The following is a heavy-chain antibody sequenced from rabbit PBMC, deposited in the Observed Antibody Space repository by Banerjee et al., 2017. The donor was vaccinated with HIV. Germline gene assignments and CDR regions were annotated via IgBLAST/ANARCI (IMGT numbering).Heavy chain of an antibody. D-gene: IGHD4-1*01. J-gene: IGHJ4*01. Sequence: QSLEESGGGLVQPGGSLTLSCKASGFDFNNYYMTWVRQAPGKGLEWIGLIEPIFGTTYYASWVNGRFTISSHNAQNTLYLQVKSLTAADTATYFCARDYNSGWDLWGPGTLVTVS. CDR3: ARDYNSGWDL. CDR1: GFDFNNYY. V-gene: IGHV1S7*01. CDR2: IEPIFGTT.